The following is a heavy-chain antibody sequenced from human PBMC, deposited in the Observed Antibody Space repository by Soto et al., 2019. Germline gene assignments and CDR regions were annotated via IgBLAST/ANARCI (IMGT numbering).Heavy chain of an antibody. CDR3: ARAKTVSYYMDV. CDR2: INHSGST. CDR1: GGSFSGYY. Sequence: SETLSLTCAVYGGSFSGYYWSWIRQPPGKGLEWIGEINHSGSTNYNPSLKSRATISVDTSKNQFSLKLSSVTAADTAVYYCARAKTVSYYMDVWGKGTTVTVSS. J-gene: IGHJ6*03. V-gene: IGHV4-34*01. D-gene: IGHD1-1*01.